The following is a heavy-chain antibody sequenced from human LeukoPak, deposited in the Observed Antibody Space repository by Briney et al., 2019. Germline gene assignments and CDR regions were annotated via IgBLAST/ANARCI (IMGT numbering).Heavy chain of an antibody. CDR3: ASDTNNGLDV. CDR2: ISSSGRLM. D-gene: IGHD2-8*01. J-gene: IGHJ6*02. V-gene: IGHV3-11*01. CDR1: GFTFSDYY. Sequence: GGSLRLSCAASGFTFSDYYINWIRQAPVKGLEWVSHISSSGRLMQYADSVKGRFTITRDNAQNFMSLQMNSLKPEDTAVYYCASDTNNGLDVWGRGTTVTVSS.